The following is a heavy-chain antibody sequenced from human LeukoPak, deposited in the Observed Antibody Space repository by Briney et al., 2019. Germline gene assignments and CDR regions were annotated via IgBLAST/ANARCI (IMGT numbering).Heavy chain of an antibody. CDR2: IKQDGSEK. CDR3: AREGDDFWSGYLNWFDP. J-gene: IGHJ5*02. Sequence: GGSLRLSCAASGFTFSSYWMSWVRQAPGKGLEWVANIKQDGSEKYYVDSVKGRFTISRDSAKNSLYLQMNSLRAEDTAVYYCAREGDDFWSGYLNWFDPWGQGTLVTVSS. V-gene: IGHV3-7*01. D-gene: IGHD3-3*01. CDR1: GFTFSSYW.